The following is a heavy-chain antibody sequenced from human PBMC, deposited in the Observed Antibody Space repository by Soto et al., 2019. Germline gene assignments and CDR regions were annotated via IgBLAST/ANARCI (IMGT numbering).Heavy chain of an antibody. Sequence: GGSLRLSCAASGFTFSSYAMHWVRQAPGKGLEWVAVISYDGSNKYYADSVKGRFTISRDNSKNTLYLQMNSLRAEDTAVYYCARDLADTAMVIWWFDPWGQGTLVTVSS. J-gene: IGHJ5*02. D-gene: IGHD5-18*01. CDR3: ARDLADTAMVIWWFDP. CDR2: ISYDGSNK. CDR1: GFTFSSYA. V-gene: IGHV3-30-3*01.